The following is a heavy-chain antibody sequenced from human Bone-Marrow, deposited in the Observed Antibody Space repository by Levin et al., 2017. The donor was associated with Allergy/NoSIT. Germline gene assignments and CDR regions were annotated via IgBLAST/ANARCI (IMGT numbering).Heavy chain of an antibody. J-gene: IGHJ5*02. V-gene: IGHV3-30-3*01. Sequence: PGGSLRLSCAASGFTFSSYAMHWVRQAPGKGLEWVAVISYDGSNKYYADSVKGRFTISRDNSKNTLYLQMNSLRAEDTAVYYCARDGEVILPNNWFDPWGQGTLVTVSS. CDR3: ARDGEVILPNNWFDP. CDR1: GFTFSSYA. D-gene: IGHD3-16*01. CDR2: ISYDGSNK.